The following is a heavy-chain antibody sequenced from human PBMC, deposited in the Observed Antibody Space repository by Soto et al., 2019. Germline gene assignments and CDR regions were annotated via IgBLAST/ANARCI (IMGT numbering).Heavy chain of an antibody. V-gene: IGHV3-30*03. CDR2: ISYDGSNK. CDR1: GFTFSSYG. CDR3: ARDAGQFVIDKYYSMDV. J-gene: IGHJ6*02. D-gene: IGHD3-10*01. Sequence: GGSLRLSCAASGFTFSSYGMHWVRQAPGKGLEWVAVISYDGSNKYYADSVKGRFTISRDNSKNTLYLQMNSVRAEDTAVYYCARDAGQFVIDKYYSMDVWGQGTTVTVSS.